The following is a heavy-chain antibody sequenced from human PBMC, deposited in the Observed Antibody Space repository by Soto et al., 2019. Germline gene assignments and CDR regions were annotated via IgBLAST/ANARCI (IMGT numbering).Heavy chain of an antibody. CDR1: GFTFSSDW. V-gene: IGHV3-33*08. J-gene: IGHJ5*02. CDR3: ARDLGYCTNGVCSTDNWFDP. CDR2: IWYDGSNK. Sequence: GGSLRLSCAASGFTFSSDWMHWVRQAPDKGLEWVAVIWYDGSNKYYADSVKGRFTISRDNSKNTLYLQMNSLRAEDTAVYYCARDLGYCTNGVCSTDNWFDPWGEGTLVTISS. D-gene: IGHD2-8*01.